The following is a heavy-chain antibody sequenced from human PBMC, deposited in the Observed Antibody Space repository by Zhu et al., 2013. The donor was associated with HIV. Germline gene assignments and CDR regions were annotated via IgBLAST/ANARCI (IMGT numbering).Heavy chain of an antibody. CDR1: GGTFSSYA. J-gene: IGHJ6*02. CDR2: IIPIFGTA. Sequence: QVQLVQSGAEVKKPGSSVKVSCKASGGTFSSYAISWVRQAPGQGLEWMGGIIPIFGTANYAQKFQGRVTITADESTSTAYMELSSLRSEDTAVYYCARDHCSSTSCYYYYYGMDVWGQGTTVTVSS. D-gene: IGHD2-2*01. V-gene: IGHV1-69*01. CDR3: ARDHCSSTSCYYYYYGMDV.